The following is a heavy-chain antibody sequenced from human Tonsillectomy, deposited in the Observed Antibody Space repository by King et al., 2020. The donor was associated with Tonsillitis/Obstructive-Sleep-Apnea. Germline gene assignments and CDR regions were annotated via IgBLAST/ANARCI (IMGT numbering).Heavy chain of an antibody. J-gene: IGHJ4*02. CDR3: ASDGAAAESPFDY. Sequence: QVQLVESGGGVVQPGRSLRLSCAVSGFTFSSYGMHWVRQAPGKGLEWVAVIWYDGSNKYYAESVKGRFTVSRDNSKNTLYLQMNNLRAEDTAVYYCASDGAAAESPFDYWGQGTLGTVSS. CDR2: IWYDGSNK. V-gene: IGHV3-33*01. CDR1: GFTFSSYG. D-gene: IGHD2-15*01.